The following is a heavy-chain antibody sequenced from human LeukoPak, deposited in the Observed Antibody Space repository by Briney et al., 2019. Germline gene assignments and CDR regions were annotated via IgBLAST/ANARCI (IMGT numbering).Heavy chain of an antibody. CDR3: ARGGLRVMVYRLYYMDV. J-gene: IGHJ6*03. V-gene: IGHV1-2*02. Sequence: ASVKVSCKASGHSFTGYYMHWVRQAPGQGLEWMGWINPNSGDTKYAQKFQGRVTMTRDTSISTAYMELTRLRSDDTAVYYCARGGLRVMVYRLYYMDVWGKGTTVTVSS. CDR2: INPNSGDT. D-gene: IGHD2-8*01. CDR1: GHSFTGYY.